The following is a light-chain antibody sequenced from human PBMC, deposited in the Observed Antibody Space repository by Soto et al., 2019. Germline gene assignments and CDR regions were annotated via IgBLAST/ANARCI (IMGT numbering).Light chain of an antibody. V-gene: IGLV2-11*01. J-gene: IGLJ1*01. Sequence: QSVLTQPRSVSGSPGQSVTISCTGTSSDFGGYNYVSWYQHHPGKAPKLMIYDVSERPSGVPDRFSGSKSGNTASLTISGLQAEDEADYYCCSYAGTFYVFXTGTKGTVL. CDR3: CSYAGTFYV. CDR1: SSDFGGYNY. CDR2: DVS.